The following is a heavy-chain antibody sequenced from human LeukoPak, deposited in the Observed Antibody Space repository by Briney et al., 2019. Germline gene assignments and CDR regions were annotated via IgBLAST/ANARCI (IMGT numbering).Heavy chain of an antibody. J-gene: IGHJ4*02. CDR3: ARVPLGXXYGDXDY. D-gene: IGHD5-18*01. CDR2: ISYDGSNK. Sequence: GRSLRLSCAASGFTFSSYGMHWVRQAPGKGLEWVTVISYDGSNKYYADSVKGRFTISRDNSKNTPSLQMNSLRAEDTAVYYCARVPLGXXYGDXDYWGQGXLVTVSS. V-gene: IGHV3-30*19. CDR1: GFTFSSYG.